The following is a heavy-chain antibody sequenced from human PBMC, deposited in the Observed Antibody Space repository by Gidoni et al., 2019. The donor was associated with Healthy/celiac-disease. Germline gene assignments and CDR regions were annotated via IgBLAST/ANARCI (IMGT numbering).Heavy chain of an antibody. J-gene: IGHJ1*01. CDR3: AKEWSATPVLLAEYFQH. CDR1: GFTFSSYA. CDR2: ISGSGGST. Sequence: EVQLLESGGGLVQPGGSLRLSCAASGFTFSSYAMSWVRQAPGKGLEWVSAISGSGGSTYYADSVKGRFTISRDNSKNTLYLQMNSLRAEDTAVYYCAKEWSATPVLLAEYFQHWGQGTLVTVSS. V-gene: IGHV3-23*01. D-gene: IGHD2-15*01.